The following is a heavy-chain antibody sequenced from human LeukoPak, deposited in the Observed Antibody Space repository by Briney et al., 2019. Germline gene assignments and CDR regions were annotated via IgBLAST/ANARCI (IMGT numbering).Heavy chain of an antibody. Sequence: GASVKVSCKASGYTFTSYGISWVRQAPGQGLEWMGWISAYNGNTNYAQKLQGRVTMTTDTSTSTAYMELRSLRSDDTAVYYCARDIVVVPAASPYYYYYGMDVWGQGTTVTVSS. V-gene: IGHV1-18*01. D-gene: IGHD2-2*01. CDR3: ARDIVVVPAASPYYYYYGMDV. CDR2: ISAYNGNT. CDR1: GYTFTSYG. J-gene: IGHJ6*02.